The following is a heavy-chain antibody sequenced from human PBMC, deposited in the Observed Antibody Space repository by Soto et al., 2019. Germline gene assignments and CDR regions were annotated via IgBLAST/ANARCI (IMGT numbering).Heavy chain of an antibody. CDR2: ISAYNGNT. J-gene: IGHJ3*02. CDR1: GYTFTSYG. D-gene: IGHD3-22*01. Sequence: ASVKVSCKASGYTFTSYGISWVRQAPGQGLEWMGWISAYNGNTNYAQKLQGRVTITADESTSTAYMELSSLRSEDTAVYYCARGSGYYDAFDIWGQGTMVTVS. V-gene: IGHV1-18*04. CDR3: ARGSGYYDAFDI.